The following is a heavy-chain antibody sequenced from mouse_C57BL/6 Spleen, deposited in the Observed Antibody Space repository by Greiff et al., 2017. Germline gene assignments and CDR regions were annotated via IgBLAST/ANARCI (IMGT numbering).Heavy chain of an antibody. Sequence: QVQLKQPGAELVMPGASVKLSCKASGYTFTSYWMHWVKQRPGQGLEWIGEFDPSDSYTNYNQKFKGKSTLTVDKSSSTAYMQLSSLTSEYSTVYYSARWTSTIGTNYYAIDYWGQGTSVTVSS. J-gene: IGHJ4*01. V-gene: IGHV1-69*01. CDR1: GYTFTSYW. D-gene: IGHD2-5*01. CDR2: FDPSDSYT. CDR3: ARWTSTIGTNYYAIDY.